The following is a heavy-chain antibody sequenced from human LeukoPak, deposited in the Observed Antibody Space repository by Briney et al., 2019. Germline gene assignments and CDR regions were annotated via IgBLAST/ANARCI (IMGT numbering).Heavy chain of an antibody. CDR2: IIPIFGTA. D-gene: IGHD3-10*01. CDR1: GGTFSSYA. J-gene: IGHJ6*03. CDR3: ARGYNSGSNNYFYYYMDV. V-gene: IGHV1-69*13. Sequence: SVKVSCKASGGTFSSYAISWVRQAPGQGLEWMGGIIPIFGTANYAQKFQGRVTITADESTSTAYMELSSLRSEDTAVYYCARGYNSGSNNYFYYYMDVWGIGTTVTISS.